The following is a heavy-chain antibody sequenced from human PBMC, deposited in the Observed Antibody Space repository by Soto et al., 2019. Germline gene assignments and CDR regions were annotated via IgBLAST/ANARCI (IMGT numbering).Heavy chain of an antibody. J-gene: IGHJ4*02. Sequence: QVQLQESGPGLLKPSETLSLTCTVSGGSISSYYWSWIRQPAGKGLEWIGRIYTSGSTNYNPSLTSPVPMSVDTSKNQFSLKLSSVTAADTPVYYCARGCSSNSCYDVFDYWGQGTLVTVSS. CDR3: ARGCSSNSCYDVFDY. V-gene: IGHV4-4*07. CDR2: IYTSGST. CDR1: GGSISSYY. D-gene: IGHD2-2*01.